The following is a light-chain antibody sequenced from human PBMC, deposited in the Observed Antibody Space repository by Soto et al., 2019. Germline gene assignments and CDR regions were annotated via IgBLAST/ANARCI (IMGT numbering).Light chain of an antibody. V-gene: IGKV1-39*01. J-gene: IGKJ1*01. CDR3: QESSRTPLT. Sequence: DIQMTQSPSSLSASVGDRVTITCRASQTISSYLNWYQQKPGKAPKLLICAASTLESGAPSRFSSNRSGTDFTLTISSLHPEDFAAYYCQESSRTPLTFGQGTKLDIK. CDR2: AAS. CDR1: QTISSY.